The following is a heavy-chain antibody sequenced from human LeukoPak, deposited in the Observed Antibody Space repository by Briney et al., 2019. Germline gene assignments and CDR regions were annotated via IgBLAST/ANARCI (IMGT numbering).Heavy chain of an antibody. Sequence: PGGSLRLSCAASGFTFSSYWMSWVRQAPGKGLEWVAVISYDGSNKYYADSVKGRFTISRDNSKNTLYLQMNSLRAEDTALYYCAKAGGAAAAGYYYYYMDVWGKGTTVTVSS. CDR1: GFTFSSYW. J-gene: IGHJ6*03. CDR3: AKAGGAAAAGYYYYYMDV. CDR2: ISYDGSNK. D-gene: IGHD6-13*01. V-gene: IGHV3-30*18.